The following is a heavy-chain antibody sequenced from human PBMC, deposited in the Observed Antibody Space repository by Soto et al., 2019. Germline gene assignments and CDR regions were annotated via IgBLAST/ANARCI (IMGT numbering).Heavy chain of an antibody. CDR1: GGSISSYY. CDR2: IYYSGST. J-gene: IGHJ3*02. Sequence: QVQLQESGPGLVKHSETLSLTCTVSGGSISSYYWSWIRQRPGKGLEWIGYIYYSGSTNYNPSLKSRVNIPADTPKNQFSLKLSSVTAADTAVYYCARALILTAYYLHDAFDIWGQGTIVTVSS. CDR3: ARALILTAYYLHDAFDI. V-gene: IGHV4-59*01. D-gene: IGHD3-9*01.